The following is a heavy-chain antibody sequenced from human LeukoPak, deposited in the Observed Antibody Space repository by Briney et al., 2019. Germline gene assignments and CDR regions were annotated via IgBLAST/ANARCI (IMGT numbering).Heavy chain of an antibody. V-gene: IGHV3-7*01. Sequence: PGGSLRLSCAASGFTFSSYWMSWVRQAPGKGLEWVANIKQVGRETYYVDSVKGRFTISRDNAKNSLYLQMNSLRAEDTAVYYCARMGYYYDSSGWEAYWGQGTLVTVSS. CDR3: ARMGYYYDSSGWEAY. J-gene: IGHJ4*02. CDR1: GFTFSSYW. CDR2: IKQVGRET. D-gene: IGHD3-22*01.